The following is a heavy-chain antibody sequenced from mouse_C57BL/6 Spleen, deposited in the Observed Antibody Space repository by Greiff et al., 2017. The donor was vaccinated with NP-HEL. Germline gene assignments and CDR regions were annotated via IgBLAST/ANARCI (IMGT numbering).Heavy chain of an antibody. V-gene: IGHV2-2*01. D-gene: IGHD2-4*01. CDR2: IWSGGST. CDR1: GFSLTSYG. CDR3: ARNGGLRPYWYFDV. J-gene: IGHJ1*03. Sequence: QVQLQQSGPGLVQPSQSLSITCTVSGFSLTSYGVHWVRQSPGKGLEWLGVIWSGGSTDYNAAFISRLSISKDNSKSQVFFKMNSLQADDTVIYYCARNGGLRPYWYFDVWGTGTTVTVSS.